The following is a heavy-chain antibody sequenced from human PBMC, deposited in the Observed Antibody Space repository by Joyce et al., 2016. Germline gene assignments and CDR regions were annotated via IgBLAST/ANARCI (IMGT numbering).Heavy chain of an antibody. V-gene: IGHV4-59*01. J-gene: IGHJ4*02. CDR3: ARVGSSWSFGY. Sequence: QVQLQESGPGLVKPSETLSLTCTVSGDSIGTYYWNWLRQPPGKGLEWIGYIFYTGSTTYNPSLKSRVTMSVDMSKNQFSLNLNSVTAADTAVYYCARVGSSWSFGYWGQGTLVTVSS. CDR1: GDSIGTYY. CDR2: IFYTGST. D-gene: IGHD6-13*01.